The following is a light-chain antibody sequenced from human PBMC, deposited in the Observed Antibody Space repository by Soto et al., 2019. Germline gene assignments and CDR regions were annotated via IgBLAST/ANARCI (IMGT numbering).Light chain of an antibody. V-gene: IGKV3-11*01. Sequence: EIVLTQSPATLSLSPGERATLSCRASQSVSSYLAWYQQKPGQAPRLLIYDASKRATGIPARFSGSGSGTDFFLTISSLEPEDFAVYYCQQRDYWQVTFGQGTRLEIK. CDR3: QQRDYWQVT. CDR1: QSVSSY. J-gene: IGKJ5*01. CDR2: DAS.